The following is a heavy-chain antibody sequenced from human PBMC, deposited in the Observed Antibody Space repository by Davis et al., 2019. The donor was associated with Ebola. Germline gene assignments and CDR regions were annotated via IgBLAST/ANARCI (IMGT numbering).Heavy chain of an antibody. CDR1: GFTFDDYA. D-gene: IGHD4-23*01. V-gene: IGHV3-9*01. Sequence: GGSLRLSCAASGFTFDDYAMHWVRQAPGKGLDWVSGISWNSGSIGYADSVKGRFTISRDNAKNSLYLQMNSLRAEDTALYYCAKARFGGSTSDFDFWGQGTLVTVSS. CDR3: AKARFGGSTSDFDF. J-gene: IGHJ4*02. CDR2: ISWNSGSI.